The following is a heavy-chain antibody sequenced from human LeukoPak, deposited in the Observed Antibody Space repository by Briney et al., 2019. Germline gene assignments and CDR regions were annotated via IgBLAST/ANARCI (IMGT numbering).Heavy chain of an antibody. V-gene: IGHV1-46*01. Sequence: GASVKVSCKASGYTFTSYYMHWVRQAPGQGLEWMGIINPSGGSTSYAQEFQGRVTMTRDTSTSTVYMELSSLRSEDTAVYYCGVGATPDAFDIWGQGTMVTVSS. CDR2: INPSGGST. CDR3: GVGATPDAFDI. CDR1: GYTFTSYY. D-gene: IGHD1-26*01. J-gene: IGHJ3*02.